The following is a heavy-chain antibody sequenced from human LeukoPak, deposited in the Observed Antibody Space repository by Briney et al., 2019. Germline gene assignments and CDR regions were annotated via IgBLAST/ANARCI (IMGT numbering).Heavy chain of an antibody. V-gene: IGHV3-30*18. Sequence: PGGSLRLSCAASGFTFSSYGMHWVRQAPGKGLEWVAVISYDGSNKYYADSVKGRFTISRDNSKNTLYLQMNSLRAEDTAVYYCAKDLSARLYYFDYWGQGTLVTVSS. CDR1: GFTFSSYG. CDR2: ISYDGSNK. J-gene: IGHJ4*02. CDR3: AKDLSARLYYFDY. D-gene: IGHD2-21*02.